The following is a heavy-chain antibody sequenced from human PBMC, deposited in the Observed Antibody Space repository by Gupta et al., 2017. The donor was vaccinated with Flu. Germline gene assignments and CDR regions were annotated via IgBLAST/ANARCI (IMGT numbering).Heavy chain of an antibody. Sequence: QVQLLESGTGLVKPSETLSLTCTVSGGSISSYYWSWIRQPPGKGLEWIGYIYYSGSTNYNPSLKSRVTISVDTSKNQFSLKLSSVTAADTAVYYCARAWAFDIWGQGTMVTVSS. CDR1: GGSISSYY. J-gene: IGHJ3*02. CDR2: IYYSGST. V-gene: IGHV4-59*01. CDR3: ARAWAFDI.